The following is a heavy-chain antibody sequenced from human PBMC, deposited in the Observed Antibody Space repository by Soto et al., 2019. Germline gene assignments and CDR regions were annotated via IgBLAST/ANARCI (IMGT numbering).Heavy chain of an antibody. J-gene: IGHJ4*02. CDR3: ARADYCSGGTCYPGTTDY. CDR1: GYTFSAYG. D-gene: IGHD2-15*01. Sequence: QVQLVQSGTEVKKPGASVKVSCKASGYTFSAYGINWVRQAPGQGLEWVAWISAHNGNTKYAQNFQGRVTMTTDTSPSTAYMELRSLRSDDTAVYYCARADYCSGGTCYPGTTDYWGQGTLVTVSS. CDR2: ISAHNGNT. V-gene: IGHV1-18*01.